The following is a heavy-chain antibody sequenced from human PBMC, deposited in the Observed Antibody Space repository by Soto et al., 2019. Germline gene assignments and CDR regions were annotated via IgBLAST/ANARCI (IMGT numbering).Heavy chain of an antibody. V-gene: IGHV4-38-2*01. CDR1: GECISNTHY. CDR2: IYNSGST. Sequence: SETLSLTCAVSGECISNTHYWGWIRHPPGKGLERIGRIYNSGSTHYNPSLKSRFTMSVDTSKNQFSLKLSSVTAADTAVYYCVSNGTSPTPSWGEKDSKWFAPWGEGTQVTVS. D-gene: IGHD3-16*01. J-gene: IGHJ5*02. CDR3: VSNGTSPTPSWGEKDSKWFAP.